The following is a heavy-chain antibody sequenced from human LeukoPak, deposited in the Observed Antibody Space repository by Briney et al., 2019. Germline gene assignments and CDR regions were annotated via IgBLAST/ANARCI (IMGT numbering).Heavy chain of an antibody. Sequence: PGGSLRLSCAASGFTVSSNYMSWVRQAPGKGLEWVSVIYSGGSTYYADSVKGRFTISRDNSKNTLYLQMNSLRAEDTAVYYCASAVLVTPKYFVYWGQGTLVTVSS. CDR3: ASAVLVTPKYFVY. V-gene: IGHV3-66*02. CDR2: IYSGGST. J-gene: IGHJ4*02. CDR1: GFTVSSNY. D-gene: IGHD3-22*01.